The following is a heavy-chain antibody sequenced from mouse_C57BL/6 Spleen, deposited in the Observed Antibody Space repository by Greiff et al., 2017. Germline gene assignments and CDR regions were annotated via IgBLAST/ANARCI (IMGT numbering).Heavy chain of an antibody. CDR2: ISSGGDYI. CDR3: TRDRGGYYGAMDY. D-gene: IGHD1-2*01. V-gene: IGHV5-9-1*02. J-gene: IGHJ4*01. CDR1: GFTFSSYA. Sequence: EVMLVESGEGLVKPGGSLKLSCAASGFTFSSYAMSWVRQTPEKRLEWVAYISSGGDYIYYADTVQGRFTISRDNARNTLYLQMSSLKSDNTAMYYCTRDRGGYYGAMDYWGQGTSVTVSS.